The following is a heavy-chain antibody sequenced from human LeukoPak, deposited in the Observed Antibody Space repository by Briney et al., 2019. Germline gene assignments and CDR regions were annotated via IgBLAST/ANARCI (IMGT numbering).Heavy chain of an antibody. CDR1: GYTFTSYG. CDR3: AKSMYYYGSGSQSPFDY. CDR2: INPNSGGT. D-gene: IGHD3-10*01. V-gene: IGHV1-18*01. Sequence: ASVKVSCKASGYTFTSYGISWVRQAPGQGLEWMGWINPNSGGTNYAQKLQGRVTMTTDTSTSTAYMELRSLRSDGTAVYYCAKSMYYYGSGSQSPFDYWGQGTLVTVSS. J-gene: IGHJ4*02.